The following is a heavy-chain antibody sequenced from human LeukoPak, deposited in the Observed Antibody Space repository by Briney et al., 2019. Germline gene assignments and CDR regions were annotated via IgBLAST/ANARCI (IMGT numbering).Heavy chain of an antibody. V-gene: IGHV4-31*03. CDR1: GGSISSGGYY. CDR2: IYYSGST. J-gene: IGHJ6*02. CDR3: ARTTVDYYYYGMDV. D-gene: IGHD4-23*01. Sequence: SETLSLTCTVSGGSISSGGYYWSWIRQHPGKGLEWIGYIYYSGSTYYNPSPKSRVTISVDTSKNQFSLKLSSVTAADTAVYYCARTTVDYYYYGMDVWGQGTTVTVSS.